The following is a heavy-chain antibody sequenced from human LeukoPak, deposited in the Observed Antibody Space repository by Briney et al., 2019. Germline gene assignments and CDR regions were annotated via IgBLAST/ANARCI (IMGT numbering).Heavy chain of an antibody. J-gene: IGHJ6*03. Sequence: GGSLRLSCAASGFTFSSYSMNWVRQAPGKGLEWVSYISSSSSTIYYADSVKGRFTISRDNAKNSLYLQMNSLRAEDTAVYYCARDYYGSGEDPYYYYYMDVWGKGTTVTVSS. CDR2: ISSSSSTI. D-gene: IGHD3-10*01. CDR3: ARDYYGSGEDPYYYYYMDV. V-gene: IGHV3-48*01. CDR1: GFTFSSYS.